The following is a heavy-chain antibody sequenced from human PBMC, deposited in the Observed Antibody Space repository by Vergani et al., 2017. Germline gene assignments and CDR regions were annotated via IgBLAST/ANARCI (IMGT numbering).Heavy chain of an antibody. CDR1: GGSISSGSYY. J-gene: IGHJ6*02. CDR2: IYTSGST. D-gene: IGHD2-15*01. Sequence: QVQLQESGPGLVKPSQTLSLTCTVSGGSISSGSYYWSWIRQPAGKGLEWIGRIYTSGSTNYNPSLKSRFTISVDTSKNQFSLKLSSVTAADTAVYYCARDLWDIVVVVAATHYYYGMDVWGQGTTVTVSS. V-gene: IGHV4-61*02. CDR3: ARDLWDIVVVVAATHYYYGMDV.